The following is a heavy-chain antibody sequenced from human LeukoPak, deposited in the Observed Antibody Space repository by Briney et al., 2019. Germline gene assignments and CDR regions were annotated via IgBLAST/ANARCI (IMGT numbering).Heavy chain of an antibody. CDR3: AHPGGPGSFDV. CDR1: GFSLSTGGVGVG. CDR2: IYWDDDK. V-gene: IGHV2-5*02. Sequence: SGPTLVKPTQTVTLTCTFPGFSLSTGGVGVGVGWIRQPPGKALEWLALIYWDDDKRYSPSLKSRLTITKDTSKNQVVLTMTNMDPADTATYYCAHPGGPGSFDVWGQGTVVTVSS. D-gene: IGHD3-10*01. J-gene: IGHJ3*01.